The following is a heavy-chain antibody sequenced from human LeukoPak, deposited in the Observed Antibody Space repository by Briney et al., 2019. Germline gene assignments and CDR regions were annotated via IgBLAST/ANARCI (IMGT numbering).Heavy chain of an antibody. CDR2: VNDSGGT. Sequence: SETLSLTCAVYIDSFTNYYWNWIRQTPGKGLEWIGEVNDSGGTNINPSLRSRVILSVDTSKNQFSLKLISVTAADTAVYYCARWKSGEFCSSTTCYGPGFEYWGQGTLVTVSS. D-gene: IGHD2-2*01. CDR1: IDSFTNYY. J-gene: IGHJ4*02. CDR3: ARWKSGEFCSSTTCYGPGFEY. V-gene: IGHV4-34*01.